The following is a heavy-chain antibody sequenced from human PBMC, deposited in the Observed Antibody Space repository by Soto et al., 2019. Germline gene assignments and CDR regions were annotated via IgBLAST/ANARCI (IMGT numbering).Heavy chain of an antibody. J-gene: IGHJ4*02. D-gene: IGHD3-22*01. Sequence: PSETLSLTCTVSGGSISSYYWSWIRQPPGKGLEWIGYIYYSGSTNYNPSLKSRVTISVDTSKNQFSLKLSSVTAADTAVHYCARDYREIPHYDSSGYFDYWGQGTLVTVSS. CDR2: IYYSGST. CDR3: ARDYREIPHYDSSGYFDY. CDR1: GGSISSYY. V-gene: IGHV4-59*01.